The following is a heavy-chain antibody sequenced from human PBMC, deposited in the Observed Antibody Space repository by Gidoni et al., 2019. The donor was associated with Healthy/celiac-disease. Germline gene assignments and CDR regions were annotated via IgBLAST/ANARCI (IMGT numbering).Heavy chain of an antibody. J-gene: IGHJ4*02. Sequence: QVTLVPSGAAVKKTGASVRGSCQASGYTFTGYYMHWVRQAPGQGLEWMGRIIPNSVGTNYAQKFQGRVTMTRDTPISTAYMELSRLRSDDTAVYYCARDGKQWLVLFDYWGQGTLVTVSS. V-gene: IGHV1-2*06. D-gene: IGHD6-19*01. CDR3: ARDGKQWLVLFDY. CDR1: GYTFTGYY. CDR2: IIPNSVGT.